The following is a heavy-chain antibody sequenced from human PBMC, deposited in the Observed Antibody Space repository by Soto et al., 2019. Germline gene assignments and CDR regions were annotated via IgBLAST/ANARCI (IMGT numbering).Heavy chain of an antibody. V-gene: IGHV3-21*01. CDR2: ISSSSSYI. D-gene: IGHD6-19*01. CDR1: GFTFSSYS. CDR3: AKGIAVAGTGPIDY. J-gene: IGHJ4*02. Sequence: PGGSLRLSCAASGFTFSSYSMNWVRQAPGKGLEWVSSISSSSSYIYYADSVKGRFTISRDNAKNSLYLQMNSLRAEDTAVYYCAKGIAVAGTGPIDYWGQGTLVTVSS.